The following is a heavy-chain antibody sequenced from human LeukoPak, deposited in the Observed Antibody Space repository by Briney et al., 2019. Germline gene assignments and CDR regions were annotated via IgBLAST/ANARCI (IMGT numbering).Heavy chain of an antibody. CDR2: IWYDGSKK. CDR3: ARAITFGGVFPDY. CDR1: GFTFSSYG. Sequence: GRSLRLSCAASGFTFSSYGMHWVRQPPGKGLEWVAVIWYDGSKKFYADSLKGRFTISKDNSGNTLYLEMNSLRAEDTAVYYCARAITFGGVFPDYWGQGTLVTVSS. J-gene: IGHJ4*02. V-gene: IGHV3-33*01. D-gene: IGHD3-16*01.